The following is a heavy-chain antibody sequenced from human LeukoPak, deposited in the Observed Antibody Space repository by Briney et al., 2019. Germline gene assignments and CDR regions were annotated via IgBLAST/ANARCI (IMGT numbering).Heavy chain of an antibody. CDR2: LSYTGTT. CDR1: GGSINSNYY. D-gene: IGHD6-6*01. Sequence: SETLSLTCNVSGGSINSNYYWSWIRQPPGKGLEWIGYLSYTGTTKYNSSLKSRVTIFVDTSKNRFSLRLTSMSAADTAVYYCARARGSSSSFDSWGQGTLVTVSS. V-gene: IGHV4-59*08. CDR3: ARARGSSSSFDS. J-gene: IGHJ4*02.